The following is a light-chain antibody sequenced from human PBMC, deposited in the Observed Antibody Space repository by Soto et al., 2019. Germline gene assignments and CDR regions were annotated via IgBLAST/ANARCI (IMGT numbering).Light chain of an antibody. V-gene: IGKV1-39*01. Sequence: DVQVTQSPSSLSASVVDISSITYRASQSISSYLNWYQQKPGKAPKLLIYAASSLQSGVPSRFSGSGSGTDFTLTISSLQPEDCATYYCQQSDSILPRFGGGTKVDI. CDR1: QSISSY. CDR3: QQSDSILPR. CDR2: AAS. J-gene: IGKJ4*01.